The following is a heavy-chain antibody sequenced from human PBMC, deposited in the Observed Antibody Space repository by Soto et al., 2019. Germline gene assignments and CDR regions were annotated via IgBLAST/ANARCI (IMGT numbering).Heavy chain of an antibody. D-gene: IGHD4-4*01. Sequence: ASVKVSCKASGYTFTSYGISWVRQAPGQGLEWMGWISGYNGNTNYAQRFQGRVTMTRDTPTSTAYMELRRLRSDDTAVYYCARAPRGAWYTNLPYWGQGTLVTVSS. CDR3: ARAPRGAWYTNLPY. J-gene: IGHJ4*02. CDR1: GYTFTSYG. V-gene: IGHV1-18*04. CDR2: ISGYNGNT.